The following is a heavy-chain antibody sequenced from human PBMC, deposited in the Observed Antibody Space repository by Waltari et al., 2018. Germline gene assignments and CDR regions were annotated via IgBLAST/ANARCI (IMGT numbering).Heavy chain of an antibody. D-gene: IGHD1-26*01. J-gene: IGHJ2*01. CDR2: IGPSGSDI. CDR1: GFTFSCSE. Sequence: EVQLVESGGGLVQPGGSLRLSCRGSGFTFSCSELHWVRHAPGGRLEWISFIGPSGSDIYYADSVKGRFTISRDNAKNSLYLEMDSLRAEDTAVYFCARVAVTGSYYWYFDLWGRGTTLTVSS. V-gene: IGHV3-48*03. CDR3: ARVAVTGSYYWYFDL.